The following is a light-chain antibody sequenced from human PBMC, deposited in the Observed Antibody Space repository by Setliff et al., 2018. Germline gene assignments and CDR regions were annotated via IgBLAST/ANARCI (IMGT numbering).Light chain of an antibody. V-gene: IGLV2-14*01. J-gene: IGLJ1*01. CDR3: GSYTSSSTDV. CDR2: DVS. CDR1: SSDVGGYNY. Sequence: QSALTQPASVSGSPGQSITISCTGTSSDVGGYNYVSWYQQHPGKAPKLMIYDVSKRPSGVSNRFSGSKSGNTASLTISGLQAEDEADYYCGSYTSSSTDVFGTGTKGTVL.